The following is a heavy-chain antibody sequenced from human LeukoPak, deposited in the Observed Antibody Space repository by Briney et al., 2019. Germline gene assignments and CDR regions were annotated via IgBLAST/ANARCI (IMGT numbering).Heavy chain of an antibody. V-gene: IGHV4-34*01. J-gene: IGHJ6*03. CDR2: INHSGNT. Sequence: SETLSLTCAVYGGSFSLYYWTWIRQSPGKGLEWIGEINHSGNTNYNPSLKSRVTISVDTSKNQFSLKLSSVTAADTAVYYCARDRSVRFLGPMDVWGKGTTVTVSS. D-gene: IGHD3-3*01. CDR1: GGSFSLYY. CDR3: ARDRSVRFLGPMDV.